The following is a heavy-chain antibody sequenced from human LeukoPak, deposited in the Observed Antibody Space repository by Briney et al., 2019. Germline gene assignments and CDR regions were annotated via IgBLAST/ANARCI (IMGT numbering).Heavy chain of an antibody. Sequence: WASVKVSCKAAGYTFTSYGISWVRQAPGQGLEWMGWISAYNGNTNYAQKLQGRVTMTTDTSTSTVYMELRSLRSDDTAVYYCARGGLYCSSTSCYGIEYWGQGTLATVSS. CDR2: ISAYNGNT. D-gene: IGHD2-2*01. V-gene: IGHV1-18*04. CDR3: ARGGLYCSSTSCYGIEY. CDR1: GYTFTSYG. J-gene: IGHJ4*02.